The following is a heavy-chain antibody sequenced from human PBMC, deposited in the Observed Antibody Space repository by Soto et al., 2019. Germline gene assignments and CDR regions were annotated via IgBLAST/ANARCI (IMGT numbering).Heavy chain of an antibody. J-gene: IGHJ3*01. CDR3: VRDLAHFYSGNV. V-gene: IGHV4-30-4*08. D-gene: IGHD3-3*02. CDR1: GAIVNSGENY. CDR2: IYDSGVT. Sequence: PSETLSLTCSVSGAIVNSGENYWSWVRQPPGKGLEWIGYIYDSGVTNYTPALKSRVTLSLDRPNNEVSLKLRSVTAADTAVYFGVRDLAHFYSGNVWGHGTLVTVSS.